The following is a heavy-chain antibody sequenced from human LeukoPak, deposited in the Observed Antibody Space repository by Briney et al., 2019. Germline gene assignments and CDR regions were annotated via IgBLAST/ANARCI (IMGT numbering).Heavy chain of an antibody. CDR2: IKQDGSEK. J-gene: IGHJ6*03. D-gene: IGHD3-10*01. CDR1: GFTFSSYW. Sequence: GGSLRLSCAASGFTFSSYWMSWVRQAPGKGLEWVANIKQDGSEKYYVDSVKGRFTISRDNAKNSLYLQMNSLRAEDTAVYYCARESGGLSQSYYYYMDVWGKGTTVTVSS. CDR3: ARESGGLSQSYYYYMDV. V-gene: IGHV3-7*01.